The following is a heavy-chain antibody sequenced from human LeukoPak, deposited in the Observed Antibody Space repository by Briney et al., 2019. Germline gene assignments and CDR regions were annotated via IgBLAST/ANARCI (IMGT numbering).Heavy chain of an antibody. Sequence: ASVKVSCKASEYTFTGNYMHWVRQAPGQGLEWMGWINPNSGGTNYAQKFQGRVTMTRDTSISTAYMELNRLRSDDTAVYYCARELRHDDIWGQGTMVTVSS. CDR3: ARELRHDDI. V-gene: IGHV1-2*02. D-gene: IGHD2-15*01. CDR2: INPNSGGT. CDR1: EYTFTGNY. J-gene: IGHJ3*02.